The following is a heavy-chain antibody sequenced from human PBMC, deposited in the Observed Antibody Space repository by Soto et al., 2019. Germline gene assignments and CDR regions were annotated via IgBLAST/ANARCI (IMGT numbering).Heavy chain of an antibody. CDR2: INAGNGNT. CDR1: GYTFTSYA. D-gene: IGHD2-15*01. V-gene: IGHV1-3*01. J-gene: IGHJ4*02. CDR3: ARDGYCSGGSCYDY. Sequence: ASVNVSCKASGYTFTSYAMHWVRQAPGQRLEWMGWINAGNGNTKYSQKFQGRVTITRDTSASTAYMELSSLRSEDTAVYYCARDGYCSGGSCYDYWGQGTLVTVSS.